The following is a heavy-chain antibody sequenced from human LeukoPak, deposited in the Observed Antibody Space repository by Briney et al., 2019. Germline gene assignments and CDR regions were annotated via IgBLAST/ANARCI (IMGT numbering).Heavy chain of an antibody. CDR1: GFTFSSYA. V-gene: IGHV3-23*01. CDR2: ISGSGGST. J-gene: IGHJ5*02. Sequence: GGSLRLSCAASGFTFSSYAMSWVRQAPGKGLEWVSAISGSGGSTYYADSVKGRFTTPRDNSKDTLYLQMNSLRAEDAAVYYCAKDDWLDPWGQGTLVTVSS. CDR3: AKDDWLDP.